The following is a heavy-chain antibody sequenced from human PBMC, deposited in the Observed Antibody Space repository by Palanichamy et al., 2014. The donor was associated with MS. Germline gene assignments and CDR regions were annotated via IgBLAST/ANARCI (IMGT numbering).Heavy chain of an antibody. V-gene: IGHV4-59*08. J-gene: IGHJ5*02. CDR1: GGSISGYY. CDR2: IYYSGST. CDR3: ARHTPVAAPLYNWFDP. D-gene: IGHD6-19*01. Sequence: QVQLQESGPGLVKPSETLSLTCTVSGGSISGYYWSWIRQPPGKGLEWIGYIYYSGSTNYNSSLKSRVTISVDTSKNQFSLRLTSVTAADTAVYYCARHTPVAAPLYNWFDPWGQGTLVTVSS.